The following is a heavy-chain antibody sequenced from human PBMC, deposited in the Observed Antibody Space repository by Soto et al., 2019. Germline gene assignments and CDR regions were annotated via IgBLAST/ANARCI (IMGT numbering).Heavy chain of an antibody. J-gene: IGHJ5*02. CDR2: IYATGTT. D-gene: IGHD1-1*01. V-gene: IGHV4-4*07. CDR1: GASISGFY. Sequence: SETLSLTCTVSGASISGFYWSWIRKSAGKGLEWVGRIYATGTTDYNPSLKSRVMMSVDTSKKQFSLKLRSVTAADTAVYYCVRDGTKTLRDWFDPWGQGISVTVSS. CDR3: VRDGTKTLRDWFDP.